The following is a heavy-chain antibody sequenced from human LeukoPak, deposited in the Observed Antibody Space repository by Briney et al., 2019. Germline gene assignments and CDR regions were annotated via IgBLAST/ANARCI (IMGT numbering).Heavy chain of an antibody. CDR1: GGSISSYY. CDR3: ARIGMVFGDYAYYYYGMDV. Sequence: SETLSLTCTVSGGSISSYYWSWIRQPAGKGLEWIGRIYTSGSTNYNPSLKSRVTMSVDTSKNQFSLKLSSVTAADTAVHYCARIGMVFGDYAYYYYGMDVWGQGTTVTVSS. CDR2: IYTSGST. V-gene: IGHV4-4*07. D-gene: IGHD4-17*01. J-gene: IGHJ6*02.